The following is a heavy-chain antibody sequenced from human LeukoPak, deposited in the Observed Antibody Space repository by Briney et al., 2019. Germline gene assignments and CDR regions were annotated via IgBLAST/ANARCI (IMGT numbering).Heavy chain of an antibody. V-gene: IGHV3-23*01. CDR2: ISGSGGST. CDR3: AKELLWFGQPNRDY. D-gene: IGHD3-10*01. Sequence: GGSLRLSCAASGFTFSSYAMSWVRQALGKRLEWVSAISGSGGSTYYADSVKGRFTISRDNSKNTLYLQMNSLRAEDTAVYYCAKELLWFGQPNRDYWGQGTLVTVSS. CDR1: GFTFSSYA. J-gene: IGHJ4*02.